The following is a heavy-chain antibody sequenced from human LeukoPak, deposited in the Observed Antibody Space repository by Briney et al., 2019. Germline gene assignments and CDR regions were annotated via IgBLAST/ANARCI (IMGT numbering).Heavy chain of an antibody. J-gene: IGHJ4*02. D-gene: IGHD3-3*01. Sequence: GGSLRLSCAASGFTFSSYGMRWVRQAPGKGLEWVAVIWYDGSNKYYADSVKGRFTISRDNSKNTLYLQMNSLRAEDTAVYYCAKGNWRLWGQGTLVTVSS. CDR2: IWYDGSNK. CDR1: GFTFSSYG. V-gene: IGHV3-33*06. CDR3: AKGNWRL.